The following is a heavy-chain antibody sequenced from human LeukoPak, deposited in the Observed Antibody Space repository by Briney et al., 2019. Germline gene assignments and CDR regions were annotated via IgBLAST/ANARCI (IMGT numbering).Heavy chain of an antibody. CDR1: GYTFTNYD. CDR3: ARGSIAARPFSETNFDY. CDR2: MNPNSGNT. V-gene: IGHV1-8*01. J-gene: IGHJ4*02. D-gene: IGHD6-6*01. Sequence: GASVKVSCQPSGYTFTNYDINWVRPATGQGLEWMGWMNPNSGNTGYAKKFQARVSLTRNTSINTVYMELSSLRSEDTAVYYCARGSIAARPFSETNFDYWGQGTLVTVSS.